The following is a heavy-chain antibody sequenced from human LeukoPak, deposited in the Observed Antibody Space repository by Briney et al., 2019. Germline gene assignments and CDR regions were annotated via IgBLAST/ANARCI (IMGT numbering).Heavy chain of an antibody. D-gene: IGHD3-22*01. CDR2: IYHSGST. J-gene: IGHJ4*02. V-gene: IGHV4-4*02. CDR3: ARWAIVVALYYFDY. CDR1: GGSISSNNW. Sequence: PSETLSLTCAVSGGSISSNNWWGWVRQPPGKGLEWIGEIYHSGSTNYNPSLKSRVTISVDKSKNQFSLKLSSVTAADTAVYYCARWAIVVALYYFDYWGQGTLVTVSS.